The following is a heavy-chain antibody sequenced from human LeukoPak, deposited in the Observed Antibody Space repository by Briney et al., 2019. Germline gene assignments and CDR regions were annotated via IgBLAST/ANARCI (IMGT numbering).Heavy chain of an antibody. V-gene: IGHV5-51*01. Sequence: GESLKISCKGSGYSFTSYWIGWVRQMPGKGLEWMGIIYPGDSDTRYSPSFQGQVTISADKSISTAYLQWSSLKASDTAMYYCARLSGYDILTGYLSGDAFDIWGQGTMVTVSS. J-gene: IGHJ3*02. CDR1: GYSFTSYW. D-gene: IGHD3-9*01. CDR3: ARLSGYDILTGYLSGDAFDI. CDR2: IYPGDSDT.